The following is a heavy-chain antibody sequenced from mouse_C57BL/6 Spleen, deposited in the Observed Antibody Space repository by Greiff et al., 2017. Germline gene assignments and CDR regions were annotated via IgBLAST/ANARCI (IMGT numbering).Heavy chain of an antibody. CDR2: INPYNGGT. CDR1: GYTFTDYY. D-gene: IGHD1-1*02. Sequence: EVQLQQSGPVLVKPGASVKMSCKASGYTFTDYYMNWVKQSHGKSLEWIGVINPYNGGTSYKQKFKGKATLTVDKSSSTAYLELNSLTSEYSEVYYCASWCYYFDGWGQGTTLTFSS. J-gene: IGHJ2*01. V-gene: IGHV1-19*01. CDR3: ASWCYYFDG.